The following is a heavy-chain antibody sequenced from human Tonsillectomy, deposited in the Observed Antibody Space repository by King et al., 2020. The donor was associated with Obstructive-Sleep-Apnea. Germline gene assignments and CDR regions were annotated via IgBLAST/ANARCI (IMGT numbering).Heavy chain of an antibody. CDR2: IYHAGST. CDR3: ARASRGDGYSYWYFDL. CDR1: GYSITSTNY. Sequence: QLQESSPGLVKPSETLSLTCTVSGYSITSTNYWGWIRQPPGKGLEWIGSIYHAGSTYYSPSLKSRVNMSVDTSKNQISLQLSSVTAADTAVYYCARASRGDGYSYWYFDLWGRGTLVTVSS. D-gene: IGHD5-24*01. J-gene: IGHJ2*01. V-gene: IGHV4-38-2*02.